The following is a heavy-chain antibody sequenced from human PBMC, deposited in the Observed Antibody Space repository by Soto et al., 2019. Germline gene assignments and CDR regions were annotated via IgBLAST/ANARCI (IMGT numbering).Heavy chain of an antibody. Sequence: QVQLVQSGAEVKKPGSSVKVSCKASGGTFSSYAISWVRQAPGQGLEWMGGIFPIFGTANYAQKFQGRVTITADESTSTAYMELSSLRSEDTAVYYCASRMTTVVTPYWYFDLWGRGTLVTVSS. CDR3: ASRMTTVVTPYWYFDL. CDR2: IFPIFGTA. V-gene: IGHV1-69*12. D-gene: IGHD4-17*01. CDR1: GGTFSSYA. J-gene: IGHJ2*01.